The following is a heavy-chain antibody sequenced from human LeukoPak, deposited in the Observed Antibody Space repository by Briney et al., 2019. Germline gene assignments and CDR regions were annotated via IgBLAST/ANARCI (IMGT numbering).Heavy chain of an antibody. V-gene: IGHV3-7*01. J-gene: IGHJ4*02. CDR3: VRDSYTNTWHFQDEDY. CDR2: IRQDGSDK. Sequence: PGGSLRLSCAASGFTFSSYAMSWVRQAPGKGLEWVANIRQDGSDKYYVDSVKGRFTISRDNAKNSLFLQMNSLRAEDTAVYYCVRDSYTNTWHFQDEDYWGQGTLVTVSS. D-gene: IGHD2-2*02. CDR1: GFTFSSYA.